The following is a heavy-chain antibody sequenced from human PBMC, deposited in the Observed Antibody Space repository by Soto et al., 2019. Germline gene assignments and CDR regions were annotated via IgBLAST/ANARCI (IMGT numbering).Heavy chain of an antibody. CDR3: ARLYYDFWSGYPYFDY. D-gene: IGHD3-3*01. CDR1: GYTFTSYG. J-gene: IGHJ4*02. V-gene: IGHV1-3*01. Sequence: VKVSCTASGYTFTSYGISWVRQAPGQGLEWMGWINAGNGNTKYSQKFQGRVTITRDTSASTAYMELSSLRSEDTAVYYCARLYYDFWSGYPYFDYWGREPWSPSPQ. CDR2: INAGNGNT.